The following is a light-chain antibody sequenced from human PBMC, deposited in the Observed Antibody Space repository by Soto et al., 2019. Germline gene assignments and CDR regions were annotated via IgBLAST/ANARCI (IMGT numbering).Light chain of an antibody. CDR3: SSYTSSSNSVV. J-gene: IGLJ2*01. CDR2: EVS. Sequence: QSALTQHASVSGSPVKSITISCNGTSSDVGGYNYVSWYQQHQGKSPKLMIYEVSNRPSGVSNRFSGSKSGNTASLTISGLQAEDEADYYCSSYTSSSNSVVFGGGTKLTVL. CDR1: SSDVGGYNY. V-gene: IGLV2-14*01.